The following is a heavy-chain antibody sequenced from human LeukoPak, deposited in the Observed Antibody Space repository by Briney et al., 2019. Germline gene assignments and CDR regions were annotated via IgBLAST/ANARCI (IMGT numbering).Heavy chain of an antibody. V-gene: IGHV2-5*02. J-gene: IGHJ3*02. Sequence: SGPTLVKPTQTLTLTCTFSGFSLSTSGVGVGWIRQPPGKALEWLALIYWDDDKRYSPSLKSRLTITKDTSKNQVVITMTNMEPVDTATYYRAHTAYYYDSSGHADAFDIWGQGKMVTVSS. CDR1: GFSLSTSGVG. D-gene: IGHD3-22*01. CDR3: AHTAYYYDSSGHADAFDI. CDR2: IYWDDDK.